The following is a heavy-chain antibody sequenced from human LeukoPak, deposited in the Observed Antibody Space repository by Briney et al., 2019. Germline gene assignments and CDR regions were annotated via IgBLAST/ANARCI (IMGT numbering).Heavy chain of an antibody. CDR3: ARHPRNYDFWSGPRLIDY. CDR1: GYSISRGYY. CDR2: IYHSGST. J-gene: IGHJ4*02. D-gene: IGHD3-3*01. Sequence: SETLSLTCAVSGYSISRGYYWGWIRQPPGKGLEWIGSIYHSGSTYYNPSLKSRVTISVDTSKNQFSLKLSSVTAADTAVYYCARHPRNYDFWSGPRLIDYWGQGTLVTVSS. V-gene: IGHV4-38-2*01.